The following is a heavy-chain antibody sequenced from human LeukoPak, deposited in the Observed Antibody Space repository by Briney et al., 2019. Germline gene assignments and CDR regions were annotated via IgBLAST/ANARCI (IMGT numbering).Heavy chain of an antibody. D-gene: IGHD3-22*01. CDR1: GFTFSSYA. J-gene: IGHJ4*02. Sequence: GGSLRLSCAASGFTFSSYAMSWVRQAPGKGLEWVSSITASGDSTYYADSVKGRFTISRDNSKNTLYLQMNSLRAEDTAVYYCAKDLFLNSPYDSSGYRDYWGQGTLVTVSS. CDR3: AKDLFLNSPYDSSGYRDY. CDR2: ITASGDST. V-gene: IGHV3-23*01.